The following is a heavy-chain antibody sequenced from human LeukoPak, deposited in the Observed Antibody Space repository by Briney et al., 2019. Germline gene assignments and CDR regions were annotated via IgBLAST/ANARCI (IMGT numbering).Heavy chain of an antibody. CDR1: GFTFRNYW. D-gene: IGHD6-19*01. V-gene: IGHV3-7*03. J-gene: IGHJ4*02. CDR3: VRKLAVAGTCFDS. Sequence: TGGSLRLSCAASGFTFRNYWMSWVRQVPGTGLEWVANIKQDGSDRNYVTSVRGRFTISRDNAESSLYLQMNSLRAEDTAVYYCVRKLAVAGTCFDSWGQGTLVTVSS. CDR2: IKQDGSDR.